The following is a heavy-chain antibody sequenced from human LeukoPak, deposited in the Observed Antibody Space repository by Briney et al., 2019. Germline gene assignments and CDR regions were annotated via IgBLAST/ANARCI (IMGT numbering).Heavy chain of an antibody. V-gene: IGHV3-23*01. CDR1: GLTFSSYA. CDR2: ISGSGGST. Sequence: GGSLRLSCAASGLTFSSYAMSWVRQAPGKGLEWGSAISGSGGSTYYADSVKGRFTISRDNSKNTLYLQMNSLRAEDTAVYYCAKYVGEVTIFGVVIPPHSASDYWGQGTLVTVSS. J-gene: IGHJ4*02. CDR3: AKYVGEVTIFGVVIPPHSASDY. D-gene: IGHD3-3*01.